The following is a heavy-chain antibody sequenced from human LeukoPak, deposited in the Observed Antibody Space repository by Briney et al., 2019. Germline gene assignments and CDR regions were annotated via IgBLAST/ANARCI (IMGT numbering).Heavy chain of an antibody. CDR2: IIHSGGT. V-gene: IGHV4-34*12. J-gene: IGHJ6*02. CDR1: GGSFSGYF. CDR3: ARSLRSINSYYYGLDV. Sequence: SETLSLTCVVYGGSFSGYFWSWLRQPPGKGLEWIGEIIHSGGTNYNPSLKSRVAISVDTSKNQFSLKLSSVTAADTAVYYCARSLRSINSYYYGLDVWGQGTTVTVSS.